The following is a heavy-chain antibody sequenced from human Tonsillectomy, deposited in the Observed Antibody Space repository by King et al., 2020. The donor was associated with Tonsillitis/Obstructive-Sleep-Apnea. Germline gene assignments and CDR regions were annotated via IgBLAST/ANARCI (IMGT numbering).Heavy chain of an antibody. CDR2: ISYDGSNK. CDR3: ARPSEERCSSTSCYSWYFDV. D-gene: IGHD2-2*01. Sequence: HVQLVESGGGVVQPGRSLRLSCAASGFTFSDYAMHWVRQAPGKGLEWVAVISYDGSNKYYADSVKGRFTISRDNSKNTLYLQMNSLRAEDTAVYYCARPSEERCSSTSCYSWYFDVWGRGTLVTVSS. CDR1: GFTFSDYA. J-gene: IGHJ2*01. V-gene: IGHV3-30*04.